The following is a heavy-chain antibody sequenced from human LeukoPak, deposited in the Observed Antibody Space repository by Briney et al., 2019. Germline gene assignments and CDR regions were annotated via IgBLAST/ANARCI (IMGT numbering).Heavy chain of an antibody. Sequence: LVKPSETQSLTCTVSGGSISSSSYYWGWIRQPPGQGLEWIGSNYYSRSTYYNPSLKRRVTISADTSKNQCSLKLSSVTAADTAVYYCASPLNDIGGFDYWGQGTLVTVSS. D-gene: IGHD3-10*01. CDR3: ASPLNDIGGFDY. CDR1: GGSISSSSYY. CDR2: NYYSRST. V-gene: IGHV4-39*01. J-gene: IGHJ4*02.